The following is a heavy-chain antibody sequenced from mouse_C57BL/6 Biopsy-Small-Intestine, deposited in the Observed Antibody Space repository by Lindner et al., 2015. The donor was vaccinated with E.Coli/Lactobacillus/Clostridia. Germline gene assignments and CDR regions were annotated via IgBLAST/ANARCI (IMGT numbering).Heavy chain of an antibody. CDR1: GYTFTAYW. CDR3: ARSYGNYEDY. Sequence: VQLQESGAELMKPGASVKLSCKATGYTFTAYWIEWIEQRPGQGLEWIGEIFPGSGSTYYNEKFKGKATLTADKSSSTAYMELRSLTSEDSAVYFCARSYGNYEDYWGQGTTLTVSS. J-gene: IGHJ2*01. CDR2: IFPGSGST. V-gene: IGHV1-9*01. D-gene: IGHD2-10*02.